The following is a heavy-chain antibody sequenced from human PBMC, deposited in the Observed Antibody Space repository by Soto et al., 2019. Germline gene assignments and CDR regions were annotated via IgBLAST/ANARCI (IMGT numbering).Heavy chain of an antibody. CDR3: ARDRGHCTNGVCSYFDY. CDR2: IWYDGSNK. CDR1: GFTFSSYG. D-gene: IGHD2-8*01. V-gene: IGHV3-33*01. Sequence: GGSLRLSCAASGFTFSSYGMHWVRQAPGKGLEWVAVIWYDGSNKYYADSVKGRFTISRDNSKNTLYLQMNSLRAEDTAVYYCARDRGHCTNGVCSYFDYWGQGTLVTVSS. J-gene: IGHJ4*02.